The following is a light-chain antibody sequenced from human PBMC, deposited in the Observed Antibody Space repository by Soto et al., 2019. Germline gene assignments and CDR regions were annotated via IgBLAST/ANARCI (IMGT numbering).Light chain of an antibody. CDR1: QAISSW. Sequence: DIQMTQSPSSVSASVGDRVTITCRASQAISSWLAWYQQKPGRAPTLLIYSASSLQNGAPSRFTGSGSGTDFTLTITSLQPDDTALCYCQQARSFPLTFGGGTKVEIK. V-gene: IGKV1-12*01. CDR3: QQARSFPLT. CDR2: SAS. J-gene: IGKJ4*01.